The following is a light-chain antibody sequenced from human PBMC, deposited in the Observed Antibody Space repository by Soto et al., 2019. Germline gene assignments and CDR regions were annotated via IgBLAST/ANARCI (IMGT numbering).Light chain of an antibody. CDR2: GAS. V-gene: IGKV3-20*01. CDR1: QSVSSSY. Sequence: EIVLTQSPGTLSFSPGERAALTCRASQSVSSSYLAWYQQKPGQAPRALIYGASTRATGIPDRFTGSGSGTDFTLTISSLEPEDFAVYYCQQYGTSRDYTFGQGTKV. CDR3: QQYGTSRDYT. J-gene: IGKJ2*01.